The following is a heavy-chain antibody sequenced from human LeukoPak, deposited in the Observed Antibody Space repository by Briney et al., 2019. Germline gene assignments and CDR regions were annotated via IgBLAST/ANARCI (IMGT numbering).Heavy chain of an antibody. Sequence: SETLSLTCTVSGGSISNYYWSWIRQPPGKGLEWIGYIYYTGSTNYNPSLKSRVTTSVDTSKNQFSLKPSSVTAADTAVYYCATTGYCGGASCYGEYFQHWGQGTLVTVSS. CDR1: GGSISNYY. V-gene: IGHV4-59*08. J-gene: IGHJ1*01. CDR3: ATTGYCGGASCYGEYFQH. D-gene: IGHD2-15*01. CDR2: IYYTGST.